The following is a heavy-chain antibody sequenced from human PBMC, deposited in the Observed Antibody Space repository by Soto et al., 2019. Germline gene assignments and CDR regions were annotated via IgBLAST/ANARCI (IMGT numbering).Heavy chain of an antibody. CDR3: ARGDYGTGGYPFPYFDY. V-gene: IGHV1-2*02. J-gene: IGHJ4*02. Sequence: HEHLVQSGAEVKRPGASLKVSCKASGYSFTGYYIHWVRQAPGQGLEWLGWINPDSGATNYAQNFQGGVTLNSDTSISTASMDLTSLTSDDTAVYYCARGDYGTGGYPFPYFDYWGQGTLVIVSS. CDR2: INPDSGAT. D-gene: IGHD2-8*02. CDR1: GYSFTGYY.